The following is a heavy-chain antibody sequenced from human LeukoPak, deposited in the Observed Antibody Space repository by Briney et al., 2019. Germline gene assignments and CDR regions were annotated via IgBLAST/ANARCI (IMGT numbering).Heavy chain of an antibody. V-gene: IGHV4-59*01. D-gene: IGHD3-22*01. Sequence: SETLSLTCTVSGGSISSYYWSWIRQPPGKGLEWIGYIYYSGSTNYNPSLKSRVTISVDTSKNQLSLKLSSVTAADTAVYYCARITYYYDSSGYLWEPIGYWGQGTLVTVSS. CDR3: ARITYYYDSSGYLWEPIGY. CDR2: IYYSGST. J-gene: IGHJ4*02. CDR1: GGSISSYY.